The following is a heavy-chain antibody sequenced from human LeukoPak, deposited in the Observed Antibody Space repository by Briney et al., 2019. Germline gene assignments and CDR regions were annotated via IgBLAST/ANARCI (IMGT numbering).Heavy chain of an antibody. D-gene: IGHD4-17*01. V-gene: IGHV3-23*01. CDR1: GFTFSSYA. J-gene: IGHJ4*02. CDR3: AKSKPGDYGLFDY. CDR2: LSASGGST. Sequence: GGSLRLSCAASGFTFSSYAVSWVRQAPGKGLEWVSTLSASGGSTYYADSVKGRFTISRDNSKNTLYLQLSSLRAEDTAVYYCAKSKPGDYGLFDYWGQGTLVTVSS.